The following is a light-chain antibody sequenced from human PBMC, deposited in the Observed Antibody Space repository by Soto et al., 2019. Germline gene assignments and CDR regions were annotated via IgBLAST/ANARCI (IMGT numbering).Light chain of an antibody. V-gene: IGKV1-5*03. CDR2: KAS. CDR1: QSISSW. J-gene: IGKJ4*01. CDR3: QQLNSYPLT. Sequence: DIQMTQSPSTLSASVGDRVTITCRASQSISSWLAWYQQKPGKAPKLLIYKASTLKSGVPSRFSGSGSGTDFTLTISSLLPEDFATYYCQQLNSYPLTFGGGTKVDIK.